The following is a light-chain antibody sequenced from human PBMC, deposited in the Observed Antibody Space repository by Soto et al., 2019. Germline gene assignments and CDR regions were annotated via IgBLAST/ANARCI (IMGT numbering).Light chain of an antibody. CDR2: LGS. J-gene: IGKJ1*01. V-gene: IGKV2-28*01. CDR1: QSLLRSYGFNY. Sequence: DIVMTQSPLSLPVTPGEPASISCRSSQSLLRSYGFNYLDWYLQRPGQSPQLLIYLGSNRASGVPDRFSATGSGTTFTLKISSVEAEDVGVYYCMQALQTPWTFGQGTKVDTK. CDR3: MQALQTPWT.